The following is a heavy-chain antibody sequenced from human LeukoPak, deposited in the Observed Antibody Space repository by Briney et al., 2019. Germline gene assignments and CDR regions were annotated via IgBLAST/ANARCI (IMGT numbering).Heavy chain of an antibody. D-gene: IGHD5-18*01. CDR2: ISSSSTTI. Sequence: GGSLRLSCTASGFPYSESSVNWVRRAPGEALEWLSYISSSSTTIYYADSVKGRFTISRDDAKNSLYLQMNSLRAEDTAVYYCARNLNTADDYWGQGILVTVSS. J-gene: IGHJ4*02. V-gene: IGHV3-48*01. CDR3: ARNLNTADDY. CDR1: GFPYSESS.